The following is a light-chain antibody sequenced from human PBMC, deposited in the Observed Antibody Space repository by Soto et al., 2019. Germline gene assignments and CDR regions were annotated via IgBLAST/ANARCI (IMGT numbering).Light chain of an antibody. CDR3: SSYTTSSSLVV. CDR1: SRDVGGYKY. Sequence: QSVLTQPDSVSGSPGQSITISCTGTSRDVGGYKYVSWYQQHPGKAPKLMIYEVRNRPSGVSIRFSGSKSGNTASLTISGLQAEDEADYYCSSYTTSSSLVVFGGGTKVTV. CDR2: EVR. J-gene: IGLJ2*01. V-gene: IGLV2-14*01.